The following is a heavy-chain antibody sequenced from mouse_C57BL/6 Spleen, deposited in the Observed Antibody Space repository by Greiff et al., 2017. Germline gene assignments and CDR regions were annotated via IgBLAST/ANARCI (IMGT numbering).Heavy chain of an antibody. Sequence: EVHLVESGGGLVQPGGSLSLSCAASGFSFTAYYMSWVRQPPGRALEWLGFIRNKDSGYTTEYSASVQGRFTISRDNYQSILDLHMNALRADDSATYDWARASQSSGYVYPMDYWGQGASVTVA. D-gene: IGHD3-2*02. J-gene: IGHJ4*01. V-gene: IGHV7-3*01. CDR1: GFSFTAYY. CDR3: ARASQSSGYVYPMDY. CDR2: IRNKDSGYTT.